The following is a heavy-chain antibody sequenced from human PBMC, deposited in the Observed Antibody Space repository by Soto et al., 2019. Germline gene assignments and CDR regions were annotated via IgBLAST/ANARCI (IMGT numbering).Heavy chain of an antibody. CDR1: GYTFTTFD. V-gene: IGHV1-8*01. D-gene: IGHD3-16*01. Sequence: QVQLVQSGAEVEKPGASVKVSCRPSGYTFTTFDINWVRQAPGQGLEWMGWMSPNSGNTGYAQKFQGRVVMTRDTAISTAYMELRSLTSEDTAVYYCARGITQGYEYWGQGTLVTVSS. CDR2: MSPNSGNT. CDR3: ARGITQGYEY. J-gene: IGHJ4*02.